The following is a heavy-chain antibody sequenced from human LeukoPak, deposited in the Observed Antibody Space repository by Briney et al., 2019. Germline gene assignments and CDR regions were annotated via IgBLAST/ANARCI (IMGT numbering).Heavy chain of an antibody. J-gene: IGHJ4*02. CDR2: ISGSGGST. CDR1: GFTFSSYA. Sequence: SGGSLRLSCAASGFTFSSYAMSWVRQAPGKGLEWVSAISGSGGSTYYADSVKGRFTISRDNSKNTLYLQMNSLRAEDTAVYYCASPEGGYYGSGSYYYWGQGTLVTVSS. CDR3: ASPEGGYYGSGSYYY. D-gene: IGHD3-10*01. V-gene: IGHV3-23*01.